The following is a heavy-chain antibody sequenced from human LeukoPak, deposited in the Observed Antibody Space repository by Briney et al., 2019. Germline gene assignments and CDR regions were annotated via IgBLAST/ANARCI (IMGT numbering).Heavy chain of an antibody. CDR1: GGSISNYY. CDR2: IYYSGST. Sequence: PSETLSLTCTVSGGSISNYYWSWIRQPPGKGLEWIGYIYYSGSTNYNPSLKSRVTTSVDTSKNQFSLKVRSVTAADTTVYYCARHGFYCGGDCYFDYWGQGTLVTVSS. V-gene: IGHV4-59*01. CDR3: ARHGFYCGGDCYFDY. J-gene: IGHJ4*02. D-gene: IGHD2-21*02.